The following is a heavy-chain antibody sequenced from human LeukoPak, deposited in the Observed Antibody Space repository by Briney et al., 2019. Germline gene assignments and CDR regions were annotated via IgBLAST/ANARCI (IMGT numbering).Heavy chain of an antibody. CDR2: IYYSGSS. D-gene: IGHD2-15*01. V-gene: IGHV4-59*01. J-gene: IGHJ4*02. CDR3: AREACSGGSCYPDY. Sequence: SETLSLTCTVSGGSISSYYWSWIRQPPGKGLEWIGYIYYSGSSNYNPSLKSRVTISVDTSKNQFSLNLSSVTAADTAVYYCAREACSGGSCYPDYWGQGTLVTVSP. CDR1: GGSISSYY.